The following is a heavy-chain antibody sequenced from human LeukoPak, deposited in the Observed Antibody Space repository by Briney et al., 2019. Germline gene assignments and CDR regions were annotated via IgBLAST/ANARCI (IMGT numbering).Heavy chain of an antibody. CDR1: GFTFSSYS. CDR2: ISSSSSSYI. V-gene: IGHV3-21*01. Sequence: GGSLRLSCAASGFTFSSYSMSWVRQAPGKGLEWVSSISSSSSSYIYYADSVKGRFTISRDNAKNSLYLQMNSLRAEDTAVYYCARIAGSSWYRWGTGYFDYWGQGTLDTVSS. J-gene: IGHJ4*02. CDR3: ARIAGSSWYRWGTGYFDY. D-gene: IGHD6-13*01.